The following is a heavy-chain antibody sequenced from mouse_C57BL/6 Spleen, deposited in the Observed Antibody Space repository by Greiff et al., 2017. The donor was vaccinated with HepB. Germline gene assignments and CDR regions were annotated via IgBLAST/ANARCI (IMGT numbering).Heavy chain of an antibody. CDR3: ARLTTVVARAMDY. CDR1: GYTFTDYN. CDR2: INPNNGGT. D-gene: IGHD1-1*01. Sequence: VQLQQSGPELVKPGASVKMSCKASGYTFTDYNMHWVKQSHGKSLEWIGYINPNNGGTSYNQKFKGKATLTVNKSSRTAYMELRSLTSEDSAVYYCARLTTVVARAMDYWGQGTSVTVSS. J-gene: IGHJ4*01. V-gene: IGHV1-22*01.